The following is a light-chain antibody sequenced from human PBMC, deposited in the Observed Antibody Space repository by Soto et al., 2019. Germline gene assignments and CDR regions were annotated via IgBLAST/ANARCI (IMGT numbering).Light chain of an antibody. CDR3: AAWNDRPYLWV. CDR2: EVT. V-gene: IGLV2-14*01. CDR1: SGDIGSYNR. Sequence: QSALTQPASVSGSPGQSITISCTGTSGDIGSYNRVSWYQQHPGKAPKLIIYEVTDRPSGVSNRFSGSKSGNTASLTISGLQAEDEAEYYCAAWNDRPYLWVFGGGTKLTVL. J-gene: IGLJ3*02.